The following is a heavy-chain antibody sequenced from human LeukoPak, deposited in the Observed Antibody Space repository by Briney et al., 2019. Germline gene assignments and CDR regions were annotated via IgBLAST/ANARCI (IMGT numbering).Heavy chain of an antibody. CDR3: AKDHYYGSGIMNDY. Sequence: GGSLRLSCAASGFTFSSYAMSWVRQAPGKGLEWVSAISGSGGSTYYADSVKGRFTISRDNSKNTLYLQMNSLRAADTAVYYCAKDHYYGSGIMNDYWGQGTLVTVSS. V-gene: IGHV3-23*01. J-gene: IGHJ4*02. D-gene: IGHD3-10*01. CDR1: GFTFSSYA. CDR2: ISGSGGST.